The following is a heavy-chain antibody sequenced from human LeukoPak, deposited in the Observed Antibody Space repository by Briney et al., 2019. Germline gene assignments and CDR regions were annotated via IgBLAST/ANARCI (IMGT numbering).Heavy chain of an antibody. CDR1: GFTFDDYG. J-gene: IGHJ6*03. CDR2: INWNGGST. Sequence: GGSLRLSCAASGFTFDDYGMSWVRQAPGKGLEWVSGINWNGGSTGYADSVKGRFTISRDNAKNSLYLQMNSLRAEDTALYYCARAGSSWYFYYYYYYMDVWGQGTLVTVSS. CDR3: ARAGSSWYFYYYYYYMDV. V-gene: IGHV3-20*04. D-gene: IGHD6-13*01.